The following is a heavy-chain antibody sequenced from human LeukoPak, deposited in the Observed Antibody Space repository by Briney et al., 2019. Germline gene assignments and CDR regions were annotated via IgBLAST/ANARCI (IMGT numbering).Heavy chain of an antibody. D-gene: IGHD5-24*01. Sequence: GTSLRLSCAGSGFTFSGFAMHWVRQAPGKGLEWVAAISYHGRDKYYADAVSGRFTISRDNSKNTLYLQMNSLRAEDTAVYYCARGAGYNYPYYFDYWGQGTLVTVSS. CDR1: GFTFSGFA. V-gene: IGHV3-30*14. J-gene: IGHJ4*02. CDR2: ISYHGRDK. CDR3: ARGAGYNYPYYFDY.